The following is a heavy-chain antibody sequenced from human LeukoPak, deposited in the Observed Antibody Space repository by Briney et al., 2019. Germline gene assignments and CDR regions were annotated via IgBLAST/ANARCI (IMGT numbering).Heavy chain of an antibody. Sequence: GGSLRLSCAASGFTFSSYAMSWVRQAPGKGLAWVSAISGSGGSTYYADSVKGRFTISRDNSKNTLYLQMNSLRAEDTAVYYCAKAYPYYDFWSGYYDYWGQGTLVTVSS. CDR1: GFTFSSYA. CDR3: AKAYPYYDFWSGYYDY. CDR2: ISGSGGST. D-gene: IGHD3-3*01. J-gene: IGHJ4*02. V-gene: IGHV3-23*01.